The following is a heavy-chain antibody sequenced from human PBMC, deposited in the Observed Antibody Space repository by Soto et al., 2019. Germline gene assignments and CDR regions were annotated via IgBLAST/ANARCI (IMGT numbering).Heavy chain of an antibody. V-gene: IGHV5-10-1*01. J-gene: IGHJ4*02. D-gene: IGHD2-15*01. Sequence: PGESLKISCKGSGYSFSNYWINWVRQMPGKGLEWMGRIDPSDSYTDYGPSFQGHVTISVDKSITTAYLQWRSLKAADTAIYYCASPRGGGSFDDGGQGTLVTVSS. CDR1: GYSFSNYW. CDR2: IDPSDSYT. CDR3: ASPRGGGSFDD.